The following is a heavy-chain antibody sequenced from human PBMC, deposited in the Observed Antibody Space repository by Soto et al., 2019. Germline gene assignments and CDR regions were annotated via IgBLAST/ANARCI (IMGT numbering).Heavy chain of an antibody. D-gene: IGHD3-10*01. Sequence: SETLSLTCTVSGGSVSSGSYYWSWIRQPPGKGLEWIGYIYYSGSTNYNPSLKSRVTISVDTSKNQFSLKLSSVTAADTAVYYCASSYYHGSGSYYWFDPWGQGTLVTVSS. CDR2: IYYSGST. J-gene: IGHJ5*02. CDR3: ASSYYHGSGSYYWFDP. V-gene: IGHV4-61*01. CDR1: GGSVSSGSYY.